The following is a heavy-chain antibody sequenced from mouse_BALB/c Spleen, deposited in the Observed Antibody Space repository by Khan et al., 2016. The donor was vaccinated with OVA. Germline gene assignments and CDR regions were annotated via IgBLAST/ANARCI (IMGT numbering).Heavy chain of an antibody. CDR3: ARRNDFGDTFAY. D-gene: IGHD2-13*01. CDR2: ISPGSGDI. J-gene: IGHJ3*01. Sequence: VQLQESGAELARPGASVKLSCKASGYTFTDYYINWMKQRTGQGLEWIGEISPGSGDIYYNEKFKGKATLTADKSSSTAHMQLSSLPSAASAVEFCARRNDFGDTFAYWGQGTLVTVAA. CDR1: GYTFTDYY. V-gene: IGHV1-77*01.